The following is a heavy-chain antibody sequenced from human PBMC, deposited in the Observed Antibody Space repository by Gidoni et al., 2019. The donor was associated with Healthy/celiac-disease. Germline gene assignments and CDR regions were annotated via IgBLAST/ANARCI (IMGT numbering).Heavy chain of an antibody. D-gene: IGHD6-13*01. J-gene: IGHJ4*02. Sequence: QVQLVQSGAEGKKPGASVKVSCKASGYTFTVYYMHWVRQAPGQGLEWMGWINPNSGGTNYAQKFQGWVTMTRDTSISTAYMELSRLRSDDTAVYYCARDSGYSSSWTFDYWGQGTLVTVSS. CDR2: INPNSGGT. CDR3: ARDSGYSSSWTFDY. CDR1: GYTFTVYY. V-gene: IGHV1-2*04.